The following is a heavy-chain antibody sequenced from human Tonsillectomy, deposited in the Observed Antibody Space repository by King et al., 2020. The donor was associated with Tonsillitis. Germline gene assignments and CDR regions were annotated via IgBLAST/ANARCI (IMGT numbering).Heavy chain of an antibody. V-gene: IGHV3-53*04. Sequence: QLVQSGGGLVQPGGSLRLSCAPSGFTVSSYYMSWVRQAPGRGLEWVSIIYSGDTTYYADPVKGRFTISRHNSKNTVYLQMNSLRAEDTAVYYCASGDRLVAFDMWGQGTMVTVSS. CDR1: GFTVSSYY. CDR3: ASGDRLVAFDM. D-gene: IGHD3-16*01. CDR2: IYSGDTT. J-gene: IGHJ3*02.